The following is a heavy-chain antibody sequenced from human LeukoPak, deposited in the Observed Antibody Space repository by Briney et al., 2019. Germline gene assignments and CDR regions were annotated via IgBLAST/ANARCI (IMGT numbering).Heavy chain of an antibody. J-gene: IGHJ4*02. Sequence: ASVKVSCKASGYTFTSYDINWVRQATGQGLEWMGWMNPNSGNTGYAQKFQGRVTMTRNTSISTAYMELSSLRSDDTAVYYCARGGGPTYLYCSSTSCYGYFDYWGQGTLVTVSS. V-gene: IGHV1-8*01. CDR2: MNPNSGNT. CDR1: GYTFTSYD. CDR3: ARGGGPTYLYCSSTSCYGYFDY. D-gene: IGHD2-2*01.